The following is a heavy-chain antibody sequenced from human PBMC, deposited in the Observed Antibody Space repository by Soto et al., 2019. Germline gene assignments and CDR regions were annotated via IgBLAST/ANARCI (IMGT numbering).Heavy chain of an antibody. Sequence: GASVQLSCKASGYPFTSYGISWVRQAPGQGLEWMGWISAYNGNTNYAQKLQGRVTMTTDTSTSTAYMELRSLRSDDTAVYYCARGCVNWNSVVGFVPWCKRTLVSV. CDR1: GYPFTSYG. V-gene: IGHV1-18*01. D-gene: IGHD1-7*01. J-gene: IGHJ5*02. CDR2: ISAYNGNT. CDR3: ARGCVNWNSVVGFVP.